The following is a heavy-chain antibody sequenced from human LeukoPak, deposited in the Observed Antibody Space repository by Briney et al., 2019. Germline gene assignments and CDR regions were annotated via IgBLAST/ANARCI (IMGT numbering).Heavy chain of an antibody. V-gene: IGHV3-7*03. CDR2: IRKDGTEK. Sequence: GGPLKLSGEASGFTFSSYARTWFRRAPGKGRNGWANIRKDGTEKNYVDSVKGRFTIFRDNAKNSLYLQMNSLRAEDTAVYYCATPLDYYDSSGYHQGGDWGQGTLVTVSS. J-gene: IGHJ4*02. CDR1: GFTFSSYA. CDR3: ATPLDYYDSSGYHQGGD. D-gene: IGHD3-22*01.